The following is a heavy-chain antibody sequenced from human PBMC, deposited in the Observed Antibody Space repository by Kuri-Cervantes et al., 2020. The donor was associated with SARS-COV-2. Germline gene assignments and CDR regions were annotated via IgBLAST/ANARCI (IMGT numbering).Heavy chain of an antibody. CDR2: IRYDGNNL. J-gene: IGHJ5*02. Sequence: LTCAASGFTFSSYGMHWVRQATGKGLEWVAFIRYDGNNLYYADSVEGRLTISRDNAKNSLYLQMNSLRAEDTAVYYCARDERYCSGGSCYSEAGNWFDPWGQGTLVTVSS. V-gene: IGHV3-30*02. D-gene: IGHD2-15*01. CDR1: GFTFSSYG. CDR3: ARDERYCSGGSCYSEAGNWFDP.